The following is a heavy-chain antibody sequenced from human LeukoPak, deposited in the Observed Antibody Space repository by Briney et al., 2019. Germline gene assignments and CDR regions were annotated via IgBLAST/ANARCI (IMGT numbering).Heavy chain of an antibody. J-gene: IGHJ4*02. CDR1: GGSISSGSYY. V-gene: IGHV4-61*02. CDR2: IYTSGGT. Sequence: PSQTLSLTCTVSGGSISSGSYYWSWIRQPAGKGLEWIGRIYTSGGTNYNPSLKSRVTISVDTSKNQFSLKLSSVTAADTAVYYRARGVNSGYFDYCGQGTLVTVSS. CDR3: ARGVNSGYFDY. D-gene: IGHD1-26*01.